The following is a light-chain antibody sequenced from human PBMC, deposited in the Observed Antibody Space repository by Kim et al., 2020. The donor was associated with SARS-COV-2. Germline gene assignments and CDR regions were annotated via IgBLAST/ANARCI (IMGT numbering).Light chain of an antibody. CDR3: QQYNNWPYT. J-gene: IGKJ2*01. V-gene: IGKV3-15*01. Sequence: SVSPGDRATLSCRASQSVGSNLAWYQQRPGQAPRLFMYAASTRASGFPARFSGSGSGTEFALTMSSLQSEDFVVYYCQQYNNWPYTFGQGTKLEI. CDR1: QSVGSN. CDR2: AAS.